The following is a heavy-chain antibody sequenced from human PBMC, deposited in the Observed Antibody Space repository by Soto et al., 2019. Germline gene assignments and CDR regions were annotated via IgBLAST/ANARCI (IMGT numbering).Heavy chain of an antibody. J-gene: IGHJ6*02. CDR3: ARGWGWVGPPHAYYYYGMDV. D-gene: IGHD7-27*01. V-gene: IGHV4-30-2*01. CDR1: GGSISRGGYS. Sequence: SSETLSLTFAVSGGSISRGGYSRSWIRQPPGKGLEWIGYMYHSGSTYYNPSLKSRVTISVDRSKNQFSLKLSSVTAADTAVYYCARGWGWVGPPHAYYYYGMDVWGQGTTVTVSS. CDR2: MYHSGST.